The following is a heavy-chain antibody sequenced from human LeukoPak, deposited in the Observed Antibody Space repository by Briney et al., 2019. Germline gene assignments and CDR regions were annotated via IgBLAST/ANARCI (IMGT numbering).Heavy chain of an antibody. Sequence: GGSLRLSCAASGFTFSSYEMNWVRQAPGKGLEWVSYIRSSGTIIFYANSVKGRFTISRDNAKNSLYLQMNSLRAEDTAVYYCAGVNDYGGNDDAFDIWGQGTMVTVSS. V-gene: IGHV3-48*03. CDR3: AGVNDYGGNDDAFDI. CDR2: IRSSGTII. J-gene: IGHJ3*02. CDR1: GFTFSSYE. D-gene: IGHD4-23*01.